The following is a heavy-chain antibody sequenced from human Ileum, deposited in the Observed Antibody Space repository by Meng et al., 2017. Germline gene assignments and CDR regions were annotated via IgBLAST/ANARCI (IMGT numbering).Heavy chain of an antibody. CDR2: TYYRSKWYS. J-gene: IGHJ4*02. CDR1: GGSVSSNIAA. CDR3: ASGSGSLDY. D-gene: IGHD3-3*01. V-gene: IGHV6-1*01. Sequence: QVQLQQSGPGLVKPSQTLSLTCAVSGGSVSSNIAAWNWIRQSPLRGLEWLGRTYYRSKWYSEYAVSVKSRISITPDTSKNQFSLQMNSVTPDDTAVYYCASGSGSLDYWGPGTLVTVSS.